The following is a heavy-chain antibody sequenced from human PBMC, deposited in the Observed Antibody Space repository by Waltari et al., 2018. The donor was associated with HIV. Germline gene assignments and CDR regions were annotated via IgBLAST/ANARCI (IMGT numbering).Heavy chain of an antibody. CDR3: VRRGRDGYIDY. CDR2: IRKKANSYAT. Sequence: EVQLVEFGGGLVQPGGSLKLSCAASGFTFSGSAMHGVRQASGKGMEGVAVIRKKANSYATVYAGSVKGRYTISRDDWKDTAYLQMNSLKSADTAVYYCVRRGRDGYIDYWGQGTLVTVSS. CDR1: GFTFSGSA. J-gene: IGHJ4*02. D-gene: IGHD3-22*01. V-gene: IGHV3-73*01.